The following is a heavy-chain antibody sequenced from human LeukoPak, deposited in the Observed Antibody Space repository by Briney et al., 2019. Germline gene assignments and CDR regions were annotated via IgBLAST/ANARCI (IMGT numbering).Heavy chain of an antibody. CDR2: INHSGST. V-gene: IGHV4-34*01. CDR3: ARHVLLWFGEIHFDI. J-gene: IGHJ3*02. CDR1: GGSFSGYY. Sequence: SETLSLNCAVYGGSFSGYYWSWSRQPPGKGLEWIGEINHSGSTNYNPSLKSRVTISVDTSKNQFSLKLSSVTAADTAVYYCARHVLLWFGEIHFDIWGQGTMVTVSS. D-gene: IGHD3-10*01.